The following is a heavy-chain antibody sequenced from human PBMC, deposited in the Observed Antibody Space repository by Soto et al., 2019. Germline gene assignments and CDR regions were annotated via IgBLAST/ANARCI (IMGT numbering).Heavy chain of an antibody. CDR1: GFTVSSNY. CDR3: ARDFTRYCSSPSCYTAGRDYYYYGMDV. J-gene: IGHJ6*02. V-gene: IGHV3-66*01. D-gene: IGHD2-2*02. CDR2: IYSGGST. Sequence: GGSLRLSCAASGFTVSSNYMSWVRQAPGKGLEWVSVIYSGGSTYYADSVKGRFTISRDNSKNTLYLQMNSLRAEDTAVYYCARDFTRYCSSPSCYTAGRDYYYYGMDVWGQGTTVTVSS.